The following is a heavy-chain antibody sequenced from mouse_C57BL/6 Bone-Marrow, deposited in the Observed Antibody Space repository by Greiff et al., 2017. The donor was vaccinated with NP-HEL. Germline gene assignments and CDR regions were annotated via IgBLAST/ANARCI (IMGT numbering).Heavy chain of an antibody. Sequence: QVQLQQPGAELVRPGSSVKLSCKASGYTFTSYWMDWVKQRPGQGLEWIGNIYPSDSETHYNQKFKDKATLTVDKSSSTAYMQLSSLTSEDSAVYYCAREEARYYGYLDYWGKGTTLTVSS. J-gene: IGHJ2*01. D-gene: IGHD1-1*01. CDR2: IYPSDSET. CDR3: AREEARYYGYLDY. V-gene: IGHV1-61*01. CDR1: GYTFTSYW.